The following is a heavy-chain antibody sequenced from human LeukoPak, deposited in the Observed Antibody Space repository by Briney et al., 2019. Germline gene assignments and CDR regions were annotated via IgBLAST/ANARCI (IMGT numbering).Heavy chain of an antibody. J-gene: IGHJ5*02. CDR3: ARGEPHYYYDSSGYYYP. CDR1: GGSFSGYY. D-gene: IGHD3-22*01. Sequence: PSETLSLTCAVYGGSFSGYYWSWIRQPPGKGLEWIGEINHSGSTNYNPSLKSRVTISVDTSKNQFSLKLSSVTAADTAVYYCARGEPHYYYDSSGYYYPWGQGALVTVSS. V-gene: IGHV4-34*01. CDR2: INHSGST.